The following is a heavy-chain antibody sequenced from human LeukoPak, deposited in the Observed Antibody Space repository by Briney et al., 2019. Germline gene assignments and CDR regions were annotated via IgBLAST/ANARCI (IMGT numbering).Heavy chain of an antibody. V-gene: IGHV4-39*01. CDR3: ARAPYRGYSYGRQNWFDP. J-gene: IGHJ5*02. CDR2: IYYSGST. CDR1: GGSISSSSYY. Sequence: SETLSLTCTVSGGSISSSSYYWGWIRQPPGKGLEWIGSIYYSGSTYYNPSLKSRVTISVDTSKNQFSLKLSSVTAADTAVYYCARAPYRGYSYGRQNWFDPWGQGTLVTVSS. D-gene: IGHD5-18*01.